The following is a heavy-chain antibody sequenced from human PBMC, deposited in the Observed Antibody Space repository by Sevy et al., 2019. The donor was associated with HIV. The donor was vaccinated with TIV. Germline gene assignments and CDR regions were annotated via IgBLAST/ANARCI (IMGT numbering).Heavy chain of an antibody. CDR3: ASEVSTKPHDY. Sequence: GGSLRLSCAASGFTFSKYSMSWVRQPPGKGLEWVSTLSFVGGEKNYAYSVKGRFTISRDNSKSSVYLQMNNLRPEDTAVYYCASEVSTKPHDYWGQGTLVTVSS. CDR2: LSFVGGEK. J-gene: IGHJ4*02. CDR1: GFTFSKYS. V-gene: IGHV3-23*01. D-gene: IGHD1-26*01.